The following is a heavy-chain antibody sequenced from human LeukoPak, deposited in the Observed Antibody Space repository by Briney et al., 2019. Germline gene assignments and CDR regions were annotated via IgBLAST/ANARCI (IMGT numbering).Heavy chain of an antibody. J-gene: IGHJ4*02. CDR3: ARDSTYYYDSGSSGPHYFDN. CDR2: ISSGGTYE. V-gene: IGHV3-30*01. Sequence: HSGKSLRLSCAASGFTFSNYAMLWVRQAPGKGLEWVSLISSGGTYEYYADSVKGRFTISRDNSKNTLYLQLNSLRAEDTAVYYCARDSTYYYDSGSSGPHYFDNWGQGTLVTVSS. D-gene: IGHD3-10*01. CDR1: GFTFSNYA.